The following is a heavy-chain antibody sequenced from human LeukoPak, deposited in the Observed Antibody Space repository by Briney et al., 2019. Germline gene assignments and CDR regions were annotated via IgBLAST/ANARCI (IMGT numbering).Heavy chain of an antibody. CDR3: ARRRDEGFDI. CDR1: GYTFSYYY. V-gene: IGHV1-46*01. CDR2: TNPSGGAT. J-gene: IGHJ3*02. Sequence: ASVKVSCKASGYTFSYYYLHWVRQAPGQGLEWMGITNPSGGATNYAQKFQGRVTLTRDTSTGTVYMELSSLISEDTAVYYCARRRDEGFDIWGQGTLVTVSS.